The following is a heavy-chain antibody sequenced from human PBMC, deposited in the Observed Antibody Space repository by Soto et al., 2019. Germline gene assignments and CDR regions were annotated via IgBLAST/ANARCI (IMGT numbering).Heavy chain of an antibody. CDR2: IYYSGSI. J-gene: IGHJ6*02. D-gene: IGHD2-15*01. CDR3: ARYPLHCSAGNCYNFYYGLDV. CDR1: GGSIYSYY. V-gene: IGHV4-59*01. Sequence: SETLSLTCTVSGGSIYSYYWSWIRQTPGKGLEWIGYIYYSGSINYNPSLKSRVTMTVDTSKNQFSLKLTSVTATDTAVYYCARYPLHCSAGNCYNFYYGLDVWGQGTKVTVSS.